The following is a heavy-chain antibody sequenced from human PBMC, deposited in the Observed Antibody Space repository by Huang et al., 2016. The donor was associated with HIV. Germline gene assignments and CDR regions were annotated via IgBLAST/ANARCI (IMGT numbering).Heavy chain of an antibody. J-gene: IGHJ4*02. CDR1: GFTFSSYA. CDR3: AKDPTTVIVVYFDY. CDR2: ISGRGGSK. D-gene: IGHD4-17*01. V-gene: IGHV3-23*01. Sequence: EVQLLESGGGLVQPGGSLRLSCAASGFTFSSYAMSWVRQAPGKGLEWVSAISGRGGSKYYADSVKGRFTISRDNSKNTLYLQMNSLRAEETAVYYCAKDPTTVIVVYFDYWGQGTLVTVSS.